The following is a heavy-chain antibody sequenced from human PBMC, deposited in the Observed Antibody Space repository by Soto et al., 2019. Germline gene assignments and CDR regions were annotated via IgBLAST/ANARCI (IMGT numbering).Heavy chain of an antibody. D-gene: IGHD3-3*01. CDR1: GFIFSDYG. CDR3: ARDGRGYYALDV. CDR2: ISSTSSYK. J-gene: IGHJ6*02. Sequence: EVQLVESGGGLVKPGGSLRLSCTPSGFIFSDYGMSWVRQAPGKGLEWVSSISSTSSYKYYGDSVKGRFTISRDNTKNSLYLQMNSLRAEDTAVYYCARDGRGYYALDVWGQGTTFTVSS. V-gene: IGHV3-21*01.